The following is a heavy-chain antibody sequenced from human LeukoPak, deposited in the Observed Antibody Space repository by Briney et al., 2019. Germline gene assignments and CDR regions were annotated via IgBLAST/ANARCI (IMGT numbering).Heavy chain of an antibody. V-gene: IGHV1-2*02. CDR3: AVIYYDSSAVITPHAFDI. CDR2: INPNSGGT. Sequence: ASVKVSCKASGYTFTSYDINWVRQAPGQGLEWMGWINPNSGGTNYAQKFQGRVTMTRDTSISTAYMELSRLRFDDTAVYYCAVIYYDSSAVITPHAFDIWGQGTMVTVSS. CDR1: GYTFTSYD. J-gene: IGHJ3*02. D-gene: IGHD3-22*01.